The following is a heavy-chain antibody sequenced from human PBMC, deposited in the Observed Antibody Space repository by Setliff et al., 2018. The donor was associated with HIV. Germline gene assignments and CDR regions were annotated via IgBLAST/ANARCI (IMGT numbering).Heavy chain of an antibody. J-gene: IGHJ3*02. CDR1: GGSISSYY. Sequence: SETLSLTCTVSGGSISSYYWSWIRQPPGKGLEWIGYIYTSGSTNYNPSLKSRVTISVDTSKNQFSLKLSSVTAADTAVYYCARLGPGGYNSRHDAFDIWGQGTMVTVSS. V-gene: IGHV4-4*09. CDR2: IYTSGST. D-gene: IGHD5-12*01. CDR3: ARLGPGGYNSRHDAFDI.